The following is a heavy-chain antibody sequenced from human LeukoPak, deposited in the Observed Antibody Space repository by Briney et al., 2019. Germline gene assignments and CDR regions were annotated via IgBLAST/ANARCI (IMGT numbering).Heavy chain of an antibody. CDR1: GYTFTSYG. CDR3: ARDHYYDSSGYYSSTTSDY. Sequence: ASVKVSCKASGYTFTSYGISWVRQAPGQGLEWMGWISAYNGNTNYAQKLQGRVTMTTDTSTSTAYMELRSLRSDDTAVYYCARDHYYDSSGYYSSTTSDYWGQGTLVTVSS. V-gene: IGHV1-18*01. J-gene: IGHJ4*02. D-gene: IGHD3-22*01. CDR2: ISAYNGNT.